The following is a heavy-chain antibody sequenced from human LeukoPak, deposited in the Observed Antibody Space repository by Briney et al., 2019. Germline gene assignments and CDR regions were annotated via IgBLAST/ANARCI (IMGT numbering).Heavy chain of an antibody. CDR2: IYYSGST. CDR1: GGSISSYY. Sequence: SETLSLTCTVSGGSISSYYWSWIRQPPGKGLEWIGYIYYSGSTNYNPSLKSRVTISVDTSKNQFSLKLSSVTAADTAVYYCARLAYIVVVPAAIRVGYAFDIWGQGTMVTVSS. CDR3: ARLAYIVVVPAAIRVGYAFDI. J-gene: IGHJ3*02. V-gene: IGHV4-59*08. D-gene: IGHD2-2*01.